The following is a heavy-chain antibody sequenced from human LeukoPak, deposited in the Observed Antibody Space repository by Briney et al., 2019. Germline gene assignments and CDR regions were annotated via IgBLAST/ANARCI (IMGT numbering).Heavy chain of an antibody. CDR1: GGSISSGDYY. CDR2: IYYSGST. D-gene: IGHD3-10*01. Sequence: PSQTLSLTCTVSGGSISSGDYYWSWIRQPPGKGLEWIGYIYYSGSTYYNPSLKSRVTISVDTSKNQFSLKLSSVTAADTAVYYGARDGSGSYQDWFDPWGQGTLVTVSS. J-gene: IGHJ5*02. V-gene: IGHV4-30-4*01. CDR3: ARDGSGSYQDWFDP.